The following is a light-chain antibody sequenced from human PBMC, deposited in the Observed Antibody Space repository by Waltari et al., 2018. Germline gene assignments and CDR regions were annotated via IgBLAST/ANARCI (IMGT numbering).Light chain of an antibody. CDR3: CSYAGSPYV. CDR2: DVN. J-gene: IGLJ1*01. Sequence: QSALTQPRSVSGSPGQSVTISCTGTSSDVGGFNYVSWYQQHPGKAPKLMIYDVNKRPSGVPDRFSGSESGNTASLTIFGLQAEDEADYYCCSYAGSPYVFGTGTKVTVL. CDR1: SSDVGGFNY. V-gene: IGLV2-11*01.